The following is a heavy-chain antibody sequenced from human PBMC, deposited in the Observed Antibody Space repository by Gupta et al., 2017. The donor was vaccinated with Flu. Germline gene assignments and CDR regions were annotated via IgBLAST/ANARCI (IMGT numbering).Heavy chain of an antibody. D-gene: IGHD3-22*01. Sequence: VSGDYVAWARQAGGEGLEGVSVIYTGDNTRYAVFVKVRFTVSRDTSKITLHLQMNRLRSAATAVYYCAGSSSDTYGVYYDMWGQGTVVTVSS. V-gene: IGHV3-53*01. J-gene: IGHJ3*02. CDR2: IYTGDNT. CDR3: AGSSSDTYGVYYDM. CDR1: VSGDY.